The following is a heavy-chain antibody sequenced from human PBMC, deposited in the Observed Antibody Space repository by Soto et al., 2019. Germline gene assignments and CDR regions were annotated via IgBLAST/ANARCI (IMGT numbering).Heavy chain of an antibody. D-gene: IGHD6-13*01. Sequence: GGSLRLSCAASGFTFGSPWMHWVRQAPGKGLVWVSRINTDGSTTNYADSVKGRFTISRDNTKNTLYLQMNSLRAEDTAVYFCARPQQGRNNIPIDCWGQGTLVTVSS. CDR3: ARPQQGRNNIPIDC. V-gene: IGHV3-74*01. CDR1: GFTFGSPW. CDR2: INTDGSTT. J-gene: IGHJ4*02.